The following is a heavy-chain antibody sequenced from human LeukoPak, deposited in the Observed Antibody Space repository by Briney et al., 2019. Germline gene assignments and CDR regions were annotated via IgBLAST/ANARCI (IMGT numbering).Heavy chain of an antibody. Sequence: SENLSLTCTVSGGAISSYYWSWIRQPPGKGLEWIGYIYYSGSTNYNPSLKSRVTISVDTSKNQFSLKLSSVTAADTAVYYCARDSLGGSYFDYWGQGTLVTVSS. V-gene: IGHV4-59*01. CDR3: ARDSLGGSYFDY. J-gene: IGHJ4*02. CDR2: IYYSGST. CDR1: GGAISSYY. D-gene: IGHD1-26*01.